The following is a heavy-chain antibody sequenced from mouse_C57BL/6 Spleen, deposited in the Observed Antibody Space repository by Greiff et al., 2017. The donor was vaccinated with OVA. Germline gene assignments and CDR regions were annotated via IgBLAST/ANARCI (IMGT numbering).Heavy chain of an antibody. J-gene: IGHJ2*01. Sequence: ELHLVESGGGLVKPGGSLKLSCAASGFTFSDYGMHWVRHAPEQGLECVAYISSGSSTIYYADTVKGRFTISRDNAKNTLFLQMTSLRSEDTAMYYCARGYYPDYWGQGTTLTVSS. CDR3: ARGYYPDY. D-gene: IGHD1-1*01. CDR1: GFTFSDYG. CDR2: ISSGSSTI. V-gene: IGHV5-17*01.